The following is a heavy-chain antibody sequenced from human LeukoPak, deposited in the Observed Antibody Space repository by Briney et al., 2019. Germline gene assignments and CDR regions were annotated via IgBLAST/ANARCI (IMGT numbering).Heavy chain of an antibody. CDR3: ARAAGGHCSSTSCPTPPDY. CDR1: GGSISSGGYY. D-gene: IGHD2-2*01. CDR2: IYYSGST. Sequence: SETLSLTCTVSGGSISSGGYYWSWIRQHPGKGLEWIGYIYYSGSTYYNPSLKSRVTISVDTSKNQSSLKLSSVTAADTAVYYCARAAGGHCSSTSCPTPPDYWGQGTLVTVSS. V-gene: IGHV4-31*03. J-gene: IGHJ4*02.